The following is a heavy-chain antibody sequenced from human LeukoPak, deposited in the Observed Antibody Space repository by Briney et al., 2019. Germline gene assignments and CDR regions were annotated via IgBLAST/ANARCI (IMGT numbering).Heavy chain of an antibody. Sequence: SETLSLTCAVYGGSFSGYYWSWIRQPPGKGLEWIGEINHSGSTNYNPSLKSRVTISVDTSKNQFPLKLSSVTAADTAVYHCASALRGYCSGGSCYLFDYWGQGTLASVSS. J-gene: IGHJ4*02. V-gene: IGHV4-34*01. CDR2: INHSGST. CDR1: GGSFSGYY. CDR3: ASALRGYCSGGSCYLFDY. D-gene: IGHD2-15*01.